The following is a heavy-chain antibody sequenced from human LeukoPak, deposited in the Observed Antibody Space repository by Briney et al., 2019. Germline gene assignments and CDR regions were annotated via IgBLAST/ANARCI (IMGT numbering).Heavy chain of an antibody. Sequence: ASVKVSCKASGYSFTGYYMHWVRQAPGQGRRWMGWINPHSGDTNDAQKFQGRVTLTRDTSISTAYMELSRLRSGDTAIYYCARSGLRYPYDYWGQGTLVTVSS. J-gene: IGHJ4*02. V-gene: IGHV1-2*02. CDR1: GYSFTGYY. CDR3: ARSGLRYPYDY. D-gene: IGHD2-2*02. CDR2: INPHSGDT.